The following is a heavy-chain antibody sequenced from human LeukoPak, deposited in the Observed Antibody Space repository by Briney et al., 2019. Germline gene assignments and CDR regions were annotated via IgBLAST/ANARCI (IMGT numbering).Heavy chain of an antibody. CDR2: IYYSGST. CDR1: GGSISSSSYY. Sequence: PSETLSLTCTVSGGSISSSSYYWGWIRQPPGKGLEWIGSIYYSGSTYYSPSLKSRVTISVDPSKNQFSLKLSSVTAADTAEYYCARLPYIAGAVDYWGQGTLVTVSS. D-gene: IGHD6-13*01. CDR3: ARLPYIAGAVDY. V-gene: IGHV4-39*01. J-gene: IGHJ4*02.